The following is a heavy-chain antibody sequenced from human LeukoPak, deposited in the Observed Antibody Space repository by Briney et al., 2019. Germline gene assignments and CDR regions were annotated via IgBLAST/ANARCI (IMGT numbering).Heavy chain of an antibody. CDR1: GGSMSPYH. CDR2: IYYSGST. J-gene: IGHJ4*02. D-gene: IGHD6-19*01. V-gene: IGHV4-59*08. Sequence: SETLSLTCTVSGGSMSPYHWGWIRQPPGKGLEWTGYIYYSGSTNYNPSLKSRVTISVDTSKDQFSLKLSSVTAADTSIYYCARAVSGRFDYWGQGTLVTVSS. CDR3: ARAVSGRFDY.